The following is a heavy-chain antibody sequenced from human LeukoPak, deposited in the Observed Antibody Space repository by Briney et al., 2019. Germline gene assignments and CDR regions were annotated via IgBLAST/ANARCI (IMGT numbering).Heavy chain of an antibody. CDR1: GYTFTSYG. Sequence: GASVKVSCKASGYTFTSYGISWVRPAPGQGLEWMGWISAYNGNTNYAQKLQGRVTMTTDTSTSTAYMELRSLRSDDTAVYYCAREGDSSQNYGMDVWGQGTTVTVSS. V-gene: IGHV1-18*01. J-gene: IGHJ6*02. D-gene: IGHD3-22*01. CDR3: AREGDSSQNYGMDV. CDR2: ISAYNGNT.